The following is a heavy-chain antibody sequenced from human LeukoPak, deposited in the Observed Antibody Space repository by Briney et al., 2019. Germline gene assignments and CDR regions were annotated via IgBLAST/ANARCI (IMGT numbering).Heavy chain of an antibody. J-gene: IGHJ4*02. CDR2: IKEDGSEK. CDR1: GFTFSSYW. V-gene: IGHV3-7*03. CDR3: ARRYFDY. Sequence: GGSLRLSCAAPGFTFSSYWMSWVRQAPGKGLEWVANIKEDGSEKYYVDSVKGRFTISRDNAKNSLYLQMNSLRAEDTAVYYCARRYFDYWGQGTLVTVSS.